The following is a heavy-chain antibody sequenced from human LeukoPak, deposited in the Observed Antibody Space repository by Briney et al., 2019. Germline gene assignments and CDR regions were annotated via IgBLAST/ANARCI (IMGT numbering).Heavy chain of an antibody. Sequence: GGSLRLSCAASGFTFSSYAMNWVRQAPGKGLEWVSSISGSGGSTYYADSVKGRFTISRDNSKKTLYLQMNSLRAEDTAVYYCARDLGYYGEPLGYGMDVWGQGTTVTVSS. D-gene: IGHD4-17*01. CDR2: ISGSGGST. CDR1: GFTFSSYA. J-gene: IGHJ6*02. CDR3: ARDLGYYGEPLGYGMDV. V-gene: IGHV3-23*01.